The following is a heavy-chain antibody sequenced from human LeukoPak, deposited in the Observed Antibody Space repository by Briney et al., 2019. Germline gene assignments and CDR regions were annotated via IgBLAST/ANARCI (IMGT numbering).Heavy chain of an antibody. D-gene: IGHD3-3*01. CDR3: VRDGGYYDFWSGYSDY. V-gene: IGHV1-18*01. Sequence: GASVKVSCKASGYTFTSYGISWVRQAPGQGLEWMGWISAYNGNTNYAQKLQGRVTMTTDTSTSTAYMELRSLRSDDTAVYYCVRDGGYYDFWSGYSDYWGQGTLVTVSS. CDR1: GYTFTSYG. CDR2: ISAYNGNT. J-gene: IGHJ4*02.